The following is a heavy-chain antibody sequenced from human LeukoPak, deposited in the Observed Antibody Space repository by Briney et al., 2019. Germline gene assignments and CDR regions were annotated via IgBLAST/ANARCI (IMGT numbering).Heavy chain of an antibody. CDR3: TRDWYHAFDF. D-gene: IGHD3-9*01. CDR1: GFTFTNAW. V-gene: IGHV3-15*07. CDR2: IKSKADGETI. Sequence: GGSLRLSCAASGFTFTNAWMNWVRQAPGKGLEWVGRIKSKADGETIDYAAPVKGRFTFSRDDSKNMLYLQMNSLKTEDTAVYYCTRDWYHAFDFWGQGTVVTVSS. J-gene: IGHJ3*01.